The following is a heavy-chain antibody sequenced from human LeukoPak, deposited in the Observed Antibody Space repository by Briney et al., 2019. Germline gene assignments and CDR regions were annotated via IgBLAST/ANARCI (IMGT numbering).Heavy chain of an antibody. D-gene: IGHD1-26*01. J-gene: IGHJ3*02. V-gene: IGHV5-51*01. CDR2: IYPGDSDT. CDR3: AKQLRRWELLPSDAFDI. Sequence: PGESLKISCKGSGYSFTSYWIGWVRQMPGKGLEWMGIIYPGDSDTRYSPSLQGQVTISVDKSISTAYLQWSSLKASDTAMYYCAKQLRRWELLPSDAFDIWGQGTMVTVSS. CDR1: GYSFTSYW.